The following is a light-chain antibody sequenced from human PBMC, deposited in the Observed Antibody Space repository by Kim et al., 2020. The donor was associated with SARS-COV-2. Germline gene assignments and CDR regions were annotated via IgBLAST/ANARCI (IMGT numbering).Light chain of an antibody. CDR1: SSDVGGYDY. CDR3: YSYAGSNNWV. V-gene: IGLV2-8*01. Sequence: QSALTQSPSASGSPGQSVTISCTGTSSDVGGYDYVSWYQQHPGKAPKLIIYAVTKRPSGVPDRFSGSKSGNTASLTVSGLQAEDEADYYCYSYAGSNNWVFGGGTQLTVL. J-gene: IGLJ3*02. CDR2: AVT.